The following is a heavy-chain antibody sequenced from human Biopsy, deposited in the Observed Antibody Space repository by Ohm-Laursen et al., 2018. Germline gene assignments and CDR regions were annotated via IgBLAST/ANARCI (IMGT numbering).Heavy chain of an antibody. Sequence: LSLTCAPSGLTFSDFSMNWVRQAPGKGLEWVSSIAIGSIYVYYADSVKGRFTISRDNTKNSLSLQMNSLRGEDTAVYYCAAGSSRNSYYFDYWGQGTLVTVSS. D-gene: IGHD6-13*01. CDR2: IAIGSIYV. V-gene: IGHV3-21*06. CDR1: GLTFSDFS. CDR3: AAGSSRNSYYFDY. J-gene: IGHJ4*02.